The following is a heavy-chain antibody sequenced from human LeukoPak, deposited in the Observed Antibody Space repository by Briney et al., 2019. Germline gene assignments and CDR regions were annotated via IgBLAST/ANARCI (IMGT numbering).Heavy chain of an antibody. CDR3: ARGYYYYYMDV. J-gene: IGHJ6*03. Sequence: ASVKVSCKASGYTFTSYDINWVRQATGQGLEGMGWMNPNSGNTGYAQKFQGRVTITRNTSISTTYMELSSLRSENTAVYYCARGYYYYYMDVWGKGTTVTVSS. CDR1: GYTFTSYD. V-gene: IGHV1-8*03. CDR2: MNPNSGNT.